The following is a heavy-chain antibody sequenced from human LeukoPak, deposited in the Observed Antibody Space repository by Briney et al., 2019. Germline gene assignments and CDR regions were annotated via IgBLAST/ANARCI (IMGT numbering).Heavy chain of an antibody. CDR3: ARDGRPYDSNGYYYYY. D-gene: IGHD3-22*01. J-gene: IGHJ4*02. Sequence: GGSLRLSCAASGFTFSSYSMNWVRQAPGKGLEWVSSISSSSSYIYYADSVKGRFTISRDNAKNSLYLQMNSLRAEDTAVYYCARDGRPYDSNGYYYYYWGQGTLVTVSS. V-gene: IGHV3-21*01. CDR2: ISSSSSYI. CDR1: GFTFSSYS.